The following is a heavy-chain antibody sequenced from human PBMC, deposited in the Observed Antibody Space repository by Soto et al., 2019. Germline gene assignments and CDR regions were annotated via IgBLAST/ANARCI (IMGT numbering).Heavy chain of an antibody. CDR2: ISYDGSNK. J-gene: IGHJ4*02. V-gene: IGHV3-30-3*01. D-gene: IGHD3-3*01. CDR1: GFTFSSYA. Sequence: GGSLRLSCAASGFTFSSYAMHWVRQAPGKGLEWVAVISYDGSNKYYADSVMGRFTISRDNSKNTLYLQMNSLRAEDTAVYYCAKDYPTGVVHTNWGQGTLVTVSS. CDR3: AKDYPTGVVHTN.